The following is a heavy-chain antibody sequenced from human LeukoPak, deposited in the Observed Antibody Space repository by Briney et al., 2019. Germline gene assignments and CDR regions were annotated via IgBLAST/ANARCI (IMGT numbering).Heavy chain of an antibody. J-gene: IGHJ4*02. CDR1: GYTFTSYG. CDR3: ARDDLYSGNDYDC. CDR2: ISAYNGNT. V-gene: IGHV1-18*01. D-gene: IGHD5-12*01. Sequence: ASVKVSCKASGYTFTSYGICWVRQAPGQGLEWMGWISAYNGNTNYAQSLQGRVTMTTDTSTSTAYMESRSLRSDDTAVYYCARDDLYSGNDYDCWGQGTLVTVSS.